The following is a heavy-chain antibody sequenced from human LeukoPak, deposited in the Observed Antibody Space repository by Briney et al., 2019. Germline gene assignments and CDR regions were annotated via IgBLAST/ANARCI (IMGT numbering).Heavy chain of an antibody. V-gene: IGHV1-24*01. D-gene: IGHD3-10*01. J-gene: IGHJ3*02. Sequence: ASVKVSCKVSGYTLTELSMHWVRQAPGKGLEWMGGFDPEDGETIYAQKFQGRGTMTEDTSTDTASMELSSLRSEDTAVYYCATELYGSGSRPVAFDIWGQGTMVTVSS. CDR1: GYTLTELS. CDR3: ATELYGSGSRPVAFDI. CDR2: FDPEDGET.